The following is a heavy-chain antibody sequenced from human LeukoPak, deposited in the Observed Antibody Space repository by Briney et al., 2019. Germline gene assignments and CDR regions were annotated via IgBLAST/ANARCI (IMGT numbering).Heavy chain of an antibody. J-gene: IGHJ4*02. CDR2: ILTSGST. CDR3: VRKGGRDTGDYYFHY. Sequence: PSETLSLTCTVSGGSISSSYWSWIRQPAGKGLEWIGRILTSGSTNYNPSLKSRVTMSVDTSKNQFSLKLSSVTAADTAVYFCVRKGGRDTGDYYFHYWGQGTLVTVSS. V-gene: IGHV4-4*07. CDR1: GGSISSSY. D-gene: IGHD1-26*01.